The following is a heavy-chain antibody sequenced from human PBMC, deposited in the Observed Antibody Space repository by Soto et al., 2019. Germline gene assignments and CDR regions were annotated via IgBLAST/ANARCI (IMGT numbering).Heavy chain of an antibody. CDR3: ARGWVAAAGQYYYGLDV. CDR2: ISAYNGNT. Sequence: AASVKVSCKASGYTLTSDGSSWGRHAPRQVLEWMGWISAYNGNTNYAQKLQGRVTMTTDTSTSTVYMELSSLRSEDTAVYYCARGWVAAAGQYYYGLDVWGQATTVTVSS. D-gene: IGHD6-13*01. J-gene: IGHJ6*02. CDR1: GYTLTSDG. V-gene: IGHV1-18*01.